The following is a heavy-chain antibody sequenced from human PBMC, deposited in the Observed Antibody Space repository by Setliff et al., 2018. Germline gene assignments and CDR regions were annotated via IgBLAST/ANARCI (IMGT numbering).Heavy chain of an antibody. D-gene: IGHD2-15*01. Sequence: PGGSLRLSCEASRFTFSTAWMSWVRQAPGKGLEWVANIKQDGSEMSYADSVKGRFTISRDNAKNTLYLQMNSLRADDTAVYYCARASLGKFGSAVEYFHHWGQGTLVTVSS. CDR1: RFTFSTAW. CDR2: IKQDGSEM. J-gene: IGHJ1*01. V-gene: IGHV3-7*01. CDR3: ARASLGKFGSAVEYFHH.